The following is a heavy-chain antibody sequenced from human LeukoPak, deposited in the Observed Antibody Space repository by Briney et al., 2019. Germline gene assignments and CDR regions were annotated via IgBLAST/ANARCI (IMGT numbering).Heavy chain of an antibody. Sequence: GGSLRLSCAASEFAFSSYGMNWVRQAPGKGLEWVSAISGSGGTTYYADSVKGRFTISRDNSKNTLYLQMNSLRAEDTAVYYCARGPRLVSSGYYYLAYFDYCGQGTLVTVSS. J-gene: IGHJ4*02. V-gene: IGHV3-23*01. CDR1: EFAFSSYG. D-gene: IGHD3-22*01. CDR3: ARGPRLVSSGYYYLAYFDY. CDR2: ISGSGGTT.